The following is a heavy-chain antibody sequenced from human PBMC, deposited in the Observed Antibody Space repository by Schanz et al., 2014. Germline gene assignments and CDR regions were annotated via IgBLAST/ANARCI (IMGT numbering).Heavy chain of an antibody. CDR1: GGTFSSYT. V-gene: IGHV1-69*02. Sequence: QLQLVHSGAEVKKPGSSVKVSCKLSGGTFSSYTISWMRQAPGQGLEWVGRFIPILDVGNYAQQFQGRVTFTADKSTSTAYMELSSLRSEDTAVYYCARGYGDSPTDFWGQGTLVTVSS. CDR2: FIPILDVG. D-gene: IGHD4-17*01. J-gene: IGHJ4*02. CDR3: ARGYGDSPTDF.